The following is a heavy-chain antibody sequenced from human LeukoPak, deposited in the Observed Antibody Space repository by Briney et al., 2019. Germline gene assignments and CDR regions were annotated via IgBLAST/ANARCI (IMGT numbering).Heavy chain of an antibody. J-gene: IGHJ4*02. CDR2: ISGSGGGT. Sequence: GGSLRLSCAASGFTFSSYAMSWVRQAPGKGLEWVSTISGSGGGTYYADSVKGRFTISRDNSKNTLYLQVNSLRAEDTAVYYCVKDQNYYGWGSYWVYGGQGTLVTVSS. D-gene: IGHD3-10*01. CDR3: VKDQNYYGWGSYWVY. V-gene: IGHV3-23*01. CDR1: GFTFSSYA.